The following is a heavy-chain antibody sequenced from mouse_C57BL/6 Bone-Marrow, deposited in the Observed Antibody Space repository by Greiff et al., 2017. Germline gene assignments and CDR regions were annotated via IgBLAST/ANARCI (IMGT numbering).Heavy chain of an antibody. CDR3: ANNYAMDY. V-gene: IGHV5-17*01. CDR2: ISSGSSTI. Sequence: EVMLVESGGGLVKPGGSLKLSCAASGFTFSDYGMHWVRQAPEKGLEWVAYISSGSSTIYYADTVKGRFTISRDNAKNTLFRQMTSLRSEDTAMYYCANNYAMDYWGQGTSVTVSS. CDR1: GFTFSDYG. J-gene: IGHJ4*01.